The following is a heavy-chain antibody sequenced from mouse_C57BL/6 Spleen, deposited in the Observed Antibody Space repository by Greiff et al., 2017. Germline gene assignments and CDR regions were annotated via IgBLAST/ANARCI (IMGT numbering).Heavy chain of an antibody. Sequence: QVQLQQPGAELVKPGASVKLSCKASGYTFTSYWMQWVKQRPGQGLEWIGEIDPSDSYTNYNQKFKGKATLTVDTSSSTAYMQRSSLTSEDSAVYYCARRELGYFDYWGQGTTLTVSS. CDR2: IDPSDSYT. V-gene: IGHV1-50*01. D-gene: IGHD4-1*01. CDR1: GYTFTSYW. J-gene: IGHJ2*01. CDR3: ARRELGYFDY.